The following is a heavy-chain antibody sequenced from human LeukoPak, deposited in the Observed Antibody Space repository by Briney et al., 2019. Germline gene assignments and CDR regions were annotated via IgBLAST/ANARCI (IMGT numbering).Heavy chain of an antibody. CDR3: ARPYYYFIDV. J-gene: IGHJ6*03. Sequence: GSLRLSCAASGFTFSSYSMNWVRQPPGKGLEWIGEIHHSGSTNYNPSLKSRVTISVDKSENQFSLKLTSVTAADTAVYYCARPYYYFIDVWGRGTTVTVSS. CDR1: GFTFSSYSM. CDR2: IHHSGST. V-gene: IGHV4-4*02.